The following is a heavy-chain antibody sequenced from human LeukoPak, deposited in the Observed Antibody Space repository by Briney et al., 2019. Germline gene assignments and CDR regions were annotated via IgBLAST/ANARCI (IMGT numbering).Heavy chain of an antibody. CDR3: ARDSLSLSSAGYYFDY. Sequence: GGSLRLSCAASGFTFISYSMNWVRRAPGKGLEGVSSIISSSSYIYYADSVKGRFTISRDNAKTSLYLQMNSLRAEDTAVYYCARDSLSLSSAGYYFDYWGQGTLVTVSS. V-gene: IGHV3-21*01. D-gene: IGHD6-19*01. CDR1: GFTFISYS. J-gene: IGHJ4*02. CDR2: IISSSSYI.